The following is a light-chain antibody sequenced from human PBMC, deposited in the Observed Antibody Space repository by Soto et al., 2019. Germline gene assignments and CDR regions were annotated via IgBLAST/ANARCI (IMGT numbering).Light chain of an antibody. V-gene: IGKV1-39*01. CDR3: QQSYSTPLFT. J-gene: IGKJ3*01. CDR2: AAS. Sequence: DIQMTQSPSSLSASVGDRVTITCRASQSISSYLNWYQQKPWKAPKLLIYAASSLQSGVPSRFSGSGSGTDFTLTISSLQPEDFATYYCQQSYSTPLFTFGPGTKGDIK. CDR1: QSISSY.